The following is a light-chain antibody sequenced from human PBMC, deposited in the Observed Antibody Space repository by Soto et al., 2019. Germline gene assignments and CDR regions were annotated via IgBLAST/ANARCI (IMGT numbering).Light chain of an antibody. CDR3: LQDYNYP. J-gene: IGKJ4*01. CDR1: QGIRND. Sequence: AIQKTQSPSSLSSSLRDKVTNTSRASQGIRNDLGWYQQKPGKAPKLLIYAASSLQSGVPSRFSGSGSGTDFTLTISSLQPEDFATYYCLQDYNYPLGGGTKVDIK. V-gene: IGKV1-6*01. CDR2: AAS.